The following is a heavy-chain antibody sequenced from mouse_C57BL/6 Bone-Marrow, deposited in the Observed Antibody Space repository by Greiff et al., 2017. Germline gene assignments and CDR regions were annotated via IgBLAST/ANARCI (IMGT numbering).Heavy chain of an antibody. CDR1: GISITTGNYR. D-gene: IGHD2-4*01. CDR2: IYYSGTI. Sequence: VQLKESGPGLVKPSQTVFLTCTVTGISITTGNYRWSWIRQFPGNKLEWIGYIYYSGTITYTPSLTSRTTITRDTPKNQFFLEMNPLTAEDTATYYCAREGMMITWDYYAMDYWGQGTSVTVSS. V-gene: IGHV3-5*01. CDR3: AREGMMITWDYYAMDY. J-gene: IGHJ4*01.